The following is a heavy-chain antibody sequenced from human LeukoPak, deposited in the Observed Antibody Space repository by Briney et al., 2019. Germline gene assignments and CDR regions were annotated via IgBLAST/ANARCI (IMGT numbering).Heavy chain of an antibody. CDR1: GFTVSSYY. V-gene: IGHV3-53*01. CDR3: ARLRVDYYYYGMDV. Sequence: GGSLRLSCAASGFTVSSYYMSWVRQAPGKGLEWVSVIYSGGSTYYADSVKGRFTISRDNSKNTLYLQMNSLRAEDTAVYYCARLRVDYYYYGMDVWGQGTTVTVSS. D-gene: IGHD3-3*01. J-gene: IGHJ6*02. CDR2: IYSGGST.